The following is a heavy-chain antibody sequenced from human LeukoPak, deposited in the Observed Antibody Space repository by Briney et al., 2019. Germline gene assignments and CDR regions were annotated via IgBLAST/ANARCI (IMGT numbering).Heavy chain of an antibody. J-gene: IGHJ3*02. CDR1: GFTFSSYG. CDR2: ISGSGGST. D-gene: IGHD6-6*01. V-gene: IGHV3-23*01. CDR3: ATTGSARNAFDI. Sequence: PGGTLRLSCAASGFTFSSYGMSWVRQAPGKGLEWVSAISGSGGSTYYADSVKGRFTISRDNSKNTLYLQMNSLRAEDTAVYYCATTGSARNAFDIWGQGTMVTVSS.